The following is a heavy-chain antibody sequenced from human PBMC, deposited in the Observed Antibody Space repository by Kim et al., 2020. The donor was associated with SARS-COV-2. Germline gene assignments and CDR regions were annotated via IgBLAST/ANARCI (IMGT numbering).Heavy chain of an antibody. J-gene: IGHJ6*02. CDR3: ARDEAAAGTVSYYYYYGMDV. Sequence: GGSLRLSCAASGFTFSSYAMHWVRQAPGKGLEWVAVISYDGSNKYYADSVKGRFTISRDNSKNTLYLQMNSLRAEDTAVYYCARDEAAAGTVSYYYYYGMDVWAKGPRSPSP. V-gene: IGHV3-30*04. CDR2: ISYDGSNK. D-gene: IGHD6-13*01. CDR1: GFTFSSYA.